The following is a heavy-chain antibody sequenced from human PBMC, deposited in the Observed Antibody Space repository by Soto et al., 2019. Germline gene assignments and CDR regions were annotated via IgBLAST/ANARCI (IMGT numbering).Heavy chain of an antibody. J-gene: IGHJ4*02. CDR3: ATGQIYYGSHY. V-gene: IGHV4-59*01. Sequence: QVQLQESGPGLVKPSETLSLTCTVSGGSISHYYWSWIRQPPGKGLEWIGYVYYTGSTNYNPSLMSXXTXSXXTSTNQFSLKLSSVTAADTAVYYCATGQIYYGSHYWGQGTLVTVSS. CDR1: GGSISHYY. CDR2: VYYTGST. D-gene: IGHD3-10*01.